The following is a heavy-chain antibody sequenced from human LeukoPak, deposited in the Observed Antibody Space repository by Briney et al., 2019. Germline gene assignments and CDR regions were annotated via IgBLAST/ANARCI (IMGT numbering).Heavy chain of an antibody. D-gene: IGHD6-13*01. CDR2: IRYDGSNK. CDR3: AXPPXRGYSRSWYNF. V-gene: IGHV3-30*02. Sequence: GGSLRLSCAASGFTFSSYGMPWVRQAPGKGLEWVAFIRYDGSNKYYADSVKGRFTISRDNSKNTLYLQMNRLRAEDTAVYYXAXPPXRGYSRSWYNFWGQGTLVTVSS. J-gene: IGHJ4*02. CDR1: GFTFSSYG.